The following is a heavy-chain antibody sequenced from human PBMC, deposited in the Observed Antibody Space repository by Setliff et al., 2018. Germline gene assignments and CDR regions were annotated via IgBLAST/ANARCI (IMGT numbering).Heavy chain of an antibody. D-gene: IGHD2-15*01. CDR3: VRGRIRGICSGPHCTYDPFDI. V-gene: IGHV4-39*07. J-gene: IGHJ3*02. CDR1: GGSISSSSYY. CDR2: IYDSGTS. Sequence: SETLSLPCTVSGGSISSSSYYWGWVRQPPGQGLEWIGTIYDSGTSYYNPSLKSRVTISVDTSKNQFSLILSSLTAADTAVYYCVRGRIRGICSGPHCTYDPFDIWGQGTTVTVSS.